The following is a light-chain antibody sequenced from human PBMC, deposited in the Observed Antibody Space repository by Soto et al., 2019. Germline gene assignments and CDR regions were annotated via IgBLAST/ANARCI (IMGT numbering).Light chain of an antibody. J-gene: IGKJ1*01. Sequence: EIGLTQSPGTLSLSPGERATLSRRASPSVSSNFVAWYQQKPGQAPRLLISGAFNRATGVPDRFSGSGSGTDFTLTISRLEPEDFAVYYCQQYGSSPPFTFGQGTKVDI. CDR1: PSVSSNF. V-gene: IGKV3-20*01. CDR3: QQYGSSPPFT. CDR2: GAF.